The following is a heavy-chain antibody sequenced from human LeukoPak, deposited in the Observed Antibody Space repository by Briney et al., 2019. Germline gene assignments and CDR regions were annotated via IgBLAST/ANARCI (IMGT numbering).Heavy chain of an antibody. Sequence: GGSLRLSCAASGFTFSSYSMNWVRQAPGKGLEWVSYMSSSSSTIYYADSVKGRFTTSRDNAKNSLYLQMNSLRAEDTAVYYCARDGRTVTRKAFDYWGQGTLVTVSS. D-gene: IGHD4-17*01. CDR1: GFTFSSYS. CDR2: MSSSSSTI. V-gene: IGHV3-48*01. CDR3: ARDGRTVTRKAFDY. J-gene: IGHJ4*02.